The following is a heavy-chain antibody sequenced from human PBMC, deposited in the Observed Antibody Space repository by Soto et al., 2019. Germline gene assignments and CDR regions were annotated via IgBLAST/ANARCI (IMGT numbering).Heavy chain of an antibody. CDR2: IYYTGST. D-gene: IGHD1-26*01. Sequence: WSWIRQLPGKGLEWLGYIYYTGSTQYTPSLKSRLSISTDTSDNQFSLRLNSVTAADTAVYYCATSLVTSRARVDYWGQGTPVTVSS. CDR3: ATSLVTSRARVDY. V-gene: IGHV4-31*02. J-gene: IGHJ4*02.